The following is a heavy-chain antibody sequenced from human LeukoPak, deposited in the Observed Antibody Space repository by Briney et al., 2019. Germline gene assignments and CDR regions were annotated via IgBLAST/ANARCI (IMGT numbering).Heavy chain of an antibody. CDR3: ARDRLIYGDYGDAFDI. J-gene: IGHJ3*02. CDR1: GFTFSRYS. CDR2: ISSSSSYI. D-gene: IGHD4-17*01. V-gene: IGHV3-21*01. Sequence: GGSLRLSCAASGFTFSRYSMNWVRQAPGKGLEWVSSISSSSSYIYYADSVKGRFTISRDNAKTSLYLQMNSLRAEDTAVYYCARDRLIYGDYGDAFDIWGRGTMVTVSS.